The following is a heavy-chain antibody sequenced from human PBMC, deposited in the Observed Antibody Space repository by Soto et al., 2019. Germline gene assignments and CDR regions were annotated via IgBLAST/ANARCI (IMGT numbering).Heavy chain of an antibody. CDR3: ARGTCSGGSCYSSVYYYGMDV. D-gene: IGHD2-15*01. Sequence: GGSLRLSCAASGFTFSSYSMNWVRQAPGKGLEWVSYISSSSSTIYYAESVKGRFTISRDNAKNSLYLQMNSLRDEDTAVYYCARGTCSGGSCYSSVYYYGMDVWGQGTTVTVSS. CDR1: GFTFSSYS. CDR2: ISSSSSTI. V-gene: IGHV3-48*02. J-gene: IGHJ6*02.